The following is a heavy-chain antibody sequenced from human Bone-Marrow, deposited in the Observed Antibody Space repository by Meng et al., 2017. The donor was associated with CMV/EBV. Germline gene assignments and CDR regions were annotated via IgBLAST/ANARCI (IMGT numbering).Heavy chain of an antibody. Sequence: ASVKVSCKASGYTFTSYDINWVRQATGQGLEWMGWMNPNSGNTGYAQKFQGRVTITRNTSISTAYMELSSLRSEDTAVYYCARGPKYYDFWSGYPIYYYYGMDVWGQRTTVTVSS. CDR2: MNPNSGNT. D-gene: IGHD3-3*01. CDR1: GYTFTSYD. V-gene: IGHV1-8*03. J-gene: IGHJ6*02. CDR3: ARGPKYYDFWSGYPIYYYYGMDV.